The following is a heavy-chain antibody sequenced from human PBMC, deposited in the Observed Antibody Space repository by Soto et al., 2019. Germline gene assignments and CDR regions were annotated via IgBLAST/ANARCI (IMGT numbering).Heavy chain of an antibody. CDR1: GHTFTDYW. CDR2: IHPRGSDI. V-gene: IGHV5-51*06. Sequence: GESLKISCKGSGHTFTDYWIGWVRQMPGKGLEWMGIIHPRGSDIRYSPSFQGNITFSVAKSISTAYLKWSSLKASDTAMYYCALLYYSNRGSFYYFDYWGQGSLVTVSS. J-gene: IGHJ4*02. CDR3: ALLYYSNRGSFYYFDY. D-gene: IGHD3-22*01.